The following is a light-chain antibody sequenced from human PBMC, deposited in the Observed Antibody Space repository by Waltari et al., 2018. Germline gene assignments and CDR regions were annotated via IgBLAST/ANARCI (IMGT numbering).Light chain of an antibody. CDR1: SVFYSSNIQKY. J-gene: IGKJ1*01. CDR2: WAS. V-gene: IGKV4-1*01. Sequence: SVFYSSNIQKYVGCYQRKPGQPPTLLMYWASTREAGVPDRFSGSGSETDFTLTISSLQAEDGSVYYCQQYYSTPPTFGQGTKVEIK. CDR3: QQYYSTPPT.